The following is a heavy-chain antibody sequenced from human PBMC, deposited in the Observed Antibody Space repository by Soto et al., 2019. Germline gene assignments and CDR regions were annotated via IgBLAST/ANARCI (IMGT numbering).Heavy chain of an antibody. Sequence: SETLSLTCTFSVVSISNYYWGWIRQPPGKGLEWIGYVYYTGTTHFNPSLKSRVSMSVDTSKNQFSLKLTSVTSADTAVYYCARDAAADYWGQGTLVTVSS. J-gene: IGHJ4*02. D-gene: IGHD6-13*01. CDR1: VVSISNYY. CDR3: ARDAAADY. CDR2: VYYTGTT. V-gene: IGHV4-59*01.